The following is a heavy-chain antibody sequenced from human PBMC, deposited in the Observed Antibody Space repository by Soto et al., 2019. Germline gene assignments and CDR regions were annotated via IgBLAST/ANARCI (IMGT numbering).Heavy chain of an antibody. CDR3: ARDSAGTAMTFDY. J-gene: IGHJ4*02. Sequence: QVQLQESGPGLVKPSQTLSLTCTVSGGSISSGGYYWSWIRQHPGQGLVWIGYIYYSGNTYYNPSLKYRVAMSVDTSTNQFSLKLSSVTAADTAVYYCARDSAGTAMTFDYWGQGTLVTVSS. V-gene: IGHV4-31*03. CDR2: IYYSGNT. CDR1: GGSISSGGYY. D-gene: IGHD5-18*01.